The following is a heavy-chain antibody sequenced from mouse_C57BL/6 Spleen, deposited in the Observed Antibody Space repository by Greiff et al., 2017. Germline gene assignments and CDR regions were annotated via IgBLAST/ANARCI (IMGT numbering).Heavy chain of an antibody. V-gene: IGHV5-17*01. D-gene: IGHD1-1*01. Sequence: DVQLVESGGGLVKPGGSLKLSCAASGFTFSDYGMHWVRQAPEKGLEWVAYISSGGSTIYYADTVKGRFTISRDNAKNTLFLQMTSLRSEDTAMYYCAITTVVAPGDFDYWGQGTTLTVSS. CDR2: ISSGGSTI. CDR1: GFTFSDYG. J-gene: IGHJ2*01. CDR3: AITTVVAPGDFDY.